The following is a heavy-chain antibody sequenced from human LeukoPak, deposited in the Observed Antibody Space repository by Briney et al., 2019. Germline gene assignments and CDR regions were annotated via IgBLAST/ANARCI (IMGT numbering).Heavy chain of an antibody. CDR2: ISAYNGNT. J-gene: IGHJ3*02. D-gene: IGHD2-15*01. CDR1: GYTFTSYG. CDR3: ARGFWCSGGSCIDAFDI. V-gene: IGHV1-18*01. Sequence: ASVKVSCKASGYTFTSYGISWVRQAPGQGLEWMGWISAYNGNTNYAQKLQGRVTMTTDTSTSTAYMELRSLRSDDTAVYYCARGFWCSGGSCIDAFDIWGQGTMVTVSS.